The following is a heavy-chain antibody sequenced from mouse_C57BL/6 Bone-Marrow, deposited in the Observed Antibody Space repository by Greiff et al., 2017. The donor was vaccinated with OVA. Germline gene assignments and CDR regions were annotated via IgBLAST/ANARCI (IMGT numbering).Heavy chain of an antibody. V-gene: IGHV1-64*01. J-gene: IGHJ2*01. CDR3: ARPLRTTEEATDY. Sequence: VQLQQSGAELVKPGASVKLSCKASGYTFTSYWMHWVKQRPGQGLEWIGMIHPNSGSTNYTEKFKSKATLTVDKSSSTAYMQLSSLTSEDSTVNYCARPLRTTEEATDYWGQGTTLTVSS. CDR2: IHPNSGST. CDR1: GYTFTSYW. D-gene: IGHD1-1*01.